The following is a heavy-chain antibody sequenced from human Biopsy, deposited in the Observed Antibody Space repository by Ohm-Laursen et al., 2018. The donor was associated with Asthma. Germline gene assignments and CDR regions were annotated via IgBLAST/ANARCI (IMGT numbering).Heavy chain of an antibody. CDR3: ARDVMEWYLPAFDF. D-gene: IGHD3-3*01. CDR2: GGSYYDGGLK. Sequence: SLRLSCAATGFTFRSYAMHWVRQAPGKGLEWVAVGGSYYDGGLKYYADSVNGRFTVSRDDSKNTLYLQMNSLRPDDTAVYYCARDVMEWYLPAFDFWGQGTLATVSS. J-gene: IGHJ4*01. V-gene: IGHV3-30-3*01. CDR1: GFTFRSYA.